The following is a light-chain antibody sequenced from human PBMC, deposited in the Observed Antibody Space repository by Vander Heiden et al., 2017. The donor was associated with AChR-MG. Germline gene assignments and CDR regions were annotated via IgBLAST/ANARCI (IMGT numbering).Light chain of an antibody. V-gene: IGLV2-8*01. J-gene: IGLJ2*01. CDR2: EVS. Sequence: QSALTQPPSASGSPGQSVAISCTGTSSDVGGYNYGSWYQQHPGKAPKLMMYEVSERPSGVPDRVSGSKSGNTASLTVSGLQAEDEAYYYCSSDAGSNRLFGGGTKLTVL. CDR1: SSDVGGYNY. CDR3: SSDAGSNRL.